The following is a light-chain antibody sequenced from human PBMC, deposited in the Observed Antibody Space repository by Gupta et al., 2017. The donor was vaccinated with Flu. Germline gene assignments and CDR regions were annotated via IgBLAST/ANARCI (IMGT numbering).Light chain of an antibody. J-gene: IGKJ3*01. CDR3: QQYNNWPLLT. CDR2: GAS. V-gene: IGKV3-15*01. CDR1: QSVRTN. Sequence: EVVMTRSPATLSVSPGERVSLSCRASQSVRTNLAWYQQKPGQAPRLLIFGASSRATGIPARFSGSGSGTEFTLTISSLQSEDIALYYCQQYNNWPLLTFGPGTKVDIK.